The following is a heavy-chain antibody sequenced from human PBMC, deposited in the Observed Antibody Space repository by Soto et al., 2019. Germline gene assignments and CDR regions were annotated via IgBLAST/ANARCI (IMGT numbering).Heavy chain of an antibody. CDR3: AREPFGRFDP. CDR2: IIPVFGTT. D-gene: IGHD3-10*01. V-gene: IGHV1-69*13. J-gene: IGHJ5*02. CDR1: CHSFGNYD. Sequence: VKVGCKASCHSFGNYDVSWVRQAPGQGLEWMGAIIPVFGTTNYTQKFQGRVTITADDSTTTAYMELSSLRSDDTAVYYCAREPFGRFDPWGQGTLVTVSS.